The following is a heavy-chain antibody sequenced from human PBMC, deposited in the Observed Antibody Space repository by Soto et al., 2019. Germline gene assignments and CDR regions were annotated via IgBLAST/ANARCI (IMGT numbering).Heavy chain of an antibody. Sequence: GGSLGLSCAASGFTVSISYMSWVRQVPGKGLDWVSIMYSGGETYYAASVKGRFTISRDNSKNTLYLQMSSLRVEDTAVYYCAKRKYCSSTTCFDYWGQGTRVTVSS. CDR2: MYSGGET. D-gene: IGHD2-2*01. CDR1: GFTVSISY. V-gene: IGHV3-66*01. J-gene: IGHJ4*02. CDR3: AKRKYCSSTTCFDY.